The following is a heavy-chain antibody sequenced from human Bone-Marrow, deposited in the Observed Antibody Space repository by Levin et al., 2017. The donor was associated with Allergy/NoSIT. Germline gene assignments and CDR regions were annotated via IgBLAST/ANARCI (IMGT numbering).Heavy chain of an antibody. V-gene: IGHV3-48*03. J-gene: IGHJ4*02. CDR2: ISSSGTNI. Sequence: GESLKISCAASGFTFSSYEMNWIRQPPGKGLEWVSYISSSGTNIYQPDSVKGRFTISRDNAKNSLYLQMNSLTVEDTAVYYCVREKGGGLGFDHWGQGIMVTVSS. CDR1: GFTFSSYE. D-gene: IGHD3-16*01. CDR3: VREKGGGLGFDH.